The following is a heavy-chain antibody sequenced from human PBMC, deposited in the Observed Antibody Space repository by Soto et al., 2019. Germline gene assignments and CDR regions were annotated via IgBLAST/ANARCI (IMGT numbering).Heavy chain of an antibody. J-gene: IGHJ1*01. Sequence: SETLSLTCTVSGDSISTDYWSWIRQSPGKGLEWIGFIYYGGSTNYNPSLKSRVTISVDTPKNQFSLKLSSVTAADTAVYYCARGEYYYDSSGSMFQHWGQGTLVTVSS. CDR3: ARGEYYYDSSGSMFQH. CDR1: GDSISTDY. D-gene: IGHD3-22*01. V-gene: IGHV4-59*08. CDR2: IYYGGST.